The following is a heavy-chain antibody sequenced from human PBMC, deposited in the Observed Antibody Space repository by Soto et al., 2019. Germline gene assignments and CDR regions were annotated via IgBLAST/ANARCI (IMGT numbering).Heavy chain of an antibody. CDR1: GYTFTDYY. CDR2: VDPKSGGT. Sequence: QVQLVQSGAEVKKPGASVKVSCKPSGYTFTDYYIHWVRQAPGQGLEWMGWVDPKSGGTRNTQKFQGRVTMTRDTSTSTVYMELSSLRSDDTAVYNCARDNYGPLDYWGQGTLVTVSS. J-gene: IGHJ4*02. V-gene: IGHV1-2*02. CDR3: ARDNYGPLDY. D-gene: IGHD3-10*01.